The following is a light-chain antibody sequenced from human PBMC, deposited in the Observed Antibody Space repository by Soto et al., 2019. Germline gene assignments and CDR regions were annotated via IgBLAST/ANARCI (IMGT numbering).Light chain of an antibody. CDR3: SSSTDTSIL. CDR1: SSDFGDHKS. CDR2: EVN. V-gene: IGLV2-14*01. Sequence: QSVLTQPASVSGSPGQSITISCTGASSDFGDHKSVSWYQHHPGKAPKLIIYEVNYRPSGVSSRFSGSRSGNTASLTISGLQAEDEGHYYCSSSTDTSILFGGGTQLTVL. J-gene: IGLJ2*01.